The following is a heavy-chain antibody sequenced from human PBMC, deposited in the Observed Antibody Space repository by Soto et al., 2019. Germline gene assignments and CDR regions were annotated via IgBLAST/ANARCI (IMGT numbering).Heavy chain of an antibody. CDR3: ARDQSFDRSYYYGIDD. D-gene: IGHD3-10*01. V-gene: IGHV1-18*03. CDR1: GYPFTHYG. Sequence: QVQLVQSGAEVKKPGASVKVSCKSSGYPFTHYGITWVRQAPGQGLEWMGWISPYNGNTNYGQTLQGRVTLNTDTSTITVYMELRSLRSDDMAVYYCARDQSFDRSYYYGIDDWGQGTTDTVSS. J-gene: IGHJ6*02. CDR2: ISPYNGNT.